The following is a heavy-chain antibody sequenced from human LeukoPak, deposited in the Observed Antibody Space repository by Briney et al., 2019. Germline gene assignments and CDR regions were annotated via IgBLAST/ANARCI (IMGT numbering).Heavy chain of an antibody. CDR2: IYYSGST. J-gene: IGHJ5*02. V-gene: IGHV4-39*01. D-gene: IGHD5-18*01. Sequence: PSETLSLTCTVSGGSISSSSYYWGWIRQPPGKGLEWIGSIYYSGSTYYNPSLKSRVTISVDTSENQFSLKLSSVTAADTAVYYCARQRDTAMGVWFDPWGQGTLVTVSS. CDR3: ARQRDTAMGVWFDP. CDR1: GGSISSSSYY.